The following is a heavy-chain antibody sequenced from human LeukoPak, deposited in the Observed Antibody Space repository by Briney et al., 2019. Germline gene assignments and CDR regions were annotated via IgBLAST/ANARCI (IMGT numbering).Heavy chain of an antibody. CDR2: VYYSGST. J-gene: IGHJ4*02. CDR1: GDSITSSSYY. D-gene: IGHD6-19*01. CDR3: AGTGIAVAGIFDY. V-gene: IGHV4-39*01. Sequence: SETLSLTCAVSGDSITSSSYYWGWIRQPPGKGLEWIGSVYYSGSTYYNPSLKSRVTISADSSKNQFSLKLSSVTAADTAVYYCAGTGIAVAGIFDYWGQGTLVTVSS.